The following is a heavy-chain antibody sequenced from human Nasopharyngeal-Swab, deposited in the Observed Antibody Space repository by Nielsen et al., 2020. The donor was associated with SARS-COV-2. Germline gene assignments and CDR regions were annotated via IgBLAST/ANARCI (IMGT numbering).Heavy chain of an antibody. CDR2: ISSSGSTI. D-gene: IGHD6-6*01. Sequence: GESLTLSCAASGFTFSDYYMSWIRQAPGKGLEWVSYISSSGSTIYYADSVKGRFTISRDNAKNSLYLQMNSLRAEHTAVYYCARVNGQLALAVRYFDLWGRGTLVTVSS. CDR1: GFTFSDYY. CDR3: ARVNGQLALAVRYFDL. V-gene: IGHV3-11*01. J-gene: IGHJ2*01.